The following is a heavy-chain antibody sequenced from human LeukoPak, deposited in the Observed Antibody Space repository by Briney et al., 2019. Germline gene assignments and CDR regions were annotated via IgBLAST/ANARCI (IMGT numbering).Heavy chain of an antibody. V-gene: IGHV3-33*08. D-gene: IGHD1-7*01. CDR1: GFTFSDYS. CDR3: AREFGEYNWNYVYYFDY. Sequence: QTGGSLRLSCVASGFTFSDYSMNWVRQAPGKGLEWVAVIWYDGSNKYYADSVKGRFTISRDNSKNTLYLQMNSLRAEDTAVYYCAREFGEYNWNYVYYFDYWGQGTLVTVSS. CDR2: IWYDGSNK. J-gene: IGHJ4*02.